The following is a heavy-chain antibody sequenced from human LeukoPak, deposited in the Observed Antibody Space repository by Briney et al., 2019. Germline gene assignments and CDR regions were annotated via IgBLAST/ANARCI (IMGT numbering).Heavy chain of an antibody. D-gene: IGHD4-17*01. CDR2: IYPGDSDT. Sequence: GESLKISCKGSGYTFSTYWIGWVRQMPGKGLEWMGIIYPGDSDTRYSPSFQGQVTISADKSISTAYLQWSSLKASDTAMYYCARQRDYGDYDSWGQGTLVTVSS. V-gene: IGHV5-51*01. CDR1: GYTFSTYW. J-gene: IGHJ5*01. CDR3: ARQRDYGDYDS.